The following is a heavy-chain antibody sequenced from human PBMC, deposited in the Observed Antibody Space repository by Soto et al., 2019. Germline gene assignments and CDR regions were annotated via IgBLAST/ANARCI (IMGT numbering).Heavy chain of an antibody. D-gene: IGHD3-16*01. CDR1: GYSFTDND. J-gene: IGHJ5*02. V-gene: IGHV1-8*01. CDR2: MNPGSGDT. CDR3: ARMETFGSLNWFDP. Sequence: ASVKVSCKASGYSFTDNDVSWVRQATGQGLEWMGWMNPGSGDTGYAQKFQGRVTMTRDISIATAYMELSSLRSDDTAIYYCARMETFGSLNWFDPWGQGTLVTVSS.